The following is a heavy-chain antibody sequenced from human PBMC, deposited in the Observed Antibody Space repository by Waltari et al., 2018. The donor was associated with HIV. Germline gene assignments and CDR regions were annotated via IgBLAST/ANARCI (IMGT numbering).Heavy chain of an antibody. D-gene: IGHD2-2*01. J-gene: IGHJ4*02. Sequence: SGAEVKKPGASVKVSCKASGYTFTSYAMHWVRQAPGQRLEWMGWINAGNGNTKYSQKFQGRVTITRDTSASTAYMELSSLRSEDTAVYYCARGYCSSTSCYGDFDYWGQGTLVTVSS. CDR2: INAGNGNT. V-gene: IGHV1-3*01. CDR1: GYTFTSYA. CDR3: ARGYCSSTSCYGDFDY.